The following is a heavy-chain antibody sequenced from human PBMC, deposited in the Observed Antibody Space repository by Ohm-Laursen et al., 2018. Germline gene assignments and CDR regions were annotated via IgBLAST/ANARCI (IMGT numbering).Heavy chain of an antibody. D-gene: IGHD1-1*01. V-gene: IGHV6-1*01. J-gene: IGHJ6*02. CDR2: THYSSKWVY. CDR3: SRGQRNYYAMDV. CDR1: GDIVSSNSAA. Sequence: TLSLTCAISGDIVSSNSAAWNWIRQSPSRGLEWLGRTHYSSKWVYDYAVSVKSRITITPDTSKNQFSLQLNSVTPEDSAVYYCSRGQRNYYAMDVWGQGTTVTVSS.